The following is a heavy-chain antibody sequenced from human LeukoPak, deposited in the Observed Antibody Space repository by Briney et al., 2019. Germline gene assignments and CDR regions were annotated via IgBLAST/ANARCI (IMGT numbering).Heavy chain of an antibody. CDR1: GFTFSNAW. D-gene: IGHD6-19*01. CDR3: ARDFVGSGYDY. Sequence: PGGSLRLSCAASGFTFSNAWMSWVRQAPGKGLEWVAVISYDGSNKYYADSVKGRFTISRDNSKNTLYLQMNSLRAEDTAVYYCARDFVGSGYDYWGQGTLVTVSS. V-gene: IGHV3-30*03. CDR2: ISYDGSNK. J-gene: IGHJ4*02.